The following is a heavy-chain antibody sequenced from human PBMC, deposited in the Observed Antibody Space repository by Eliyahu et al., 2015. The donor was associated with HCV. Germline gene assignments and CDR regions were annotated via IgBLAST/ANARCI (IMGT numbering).Heavy chain of an antibody. Sequence: EKQLLESGGGLVQPGASLRLSCAASVFVFXVXDMSWVRRAPGKGXQWXSAXSPDGSAKYADSVKGRFTVSRDNSENTLFLQMSSLRVEDTAVYYCAKVLTSWYFDLWGRGTLVTVSS. CDR3: AKVLTSWYFDL. V-gene: IGHV3-23*01. J-gene: IGHJ2*01. D-gene: IGHD4/OR15-4a*01. CDR1: VFVFXVXD. CDR2: XSPDGSA.